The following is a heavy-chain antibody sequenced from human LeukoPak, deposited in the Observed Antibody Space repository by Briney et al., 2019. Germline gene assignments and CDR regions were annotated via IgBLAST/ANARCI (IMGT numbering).Heavy chain of an antibody. CDR3: ARLGTANAIDL. D-gene: IGHD2-21*02. CDR1: GCGFTSFW. V-gene: IGHV5-10-1*01. CDR2: IDPNDSYT. J-gene: IGHJ2*01. Sequence: GESLRISCEGSGCGFTSFWIIWVRQMPGKALEWMGRIDPNDSYTNYRPSVQGHVTISADKSTSTAYLQWSSLKASDTAIYYCARLGTANAIDLWGSGTLVTVSS.